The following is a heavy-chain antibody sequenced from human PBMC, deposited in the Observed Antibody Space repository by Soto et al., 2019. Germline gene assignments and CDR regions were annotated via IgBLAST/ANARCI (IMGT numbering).Heavy chain of an antibody. J-gene: IGHJ5*02. CDR2: IYYSGST. Sequence: SETLSLTCTVSGGSISSYYWSWIRQPPGKGLEWTGYIYYSGSTNYNPSLKSRVTISVDTSKNQFSLKLSSVTAADTAVYYCARVVPIPFWFDPWGQGTLVTAPQ. CDR1: GGSISSYY. V-gene: IGHV4-59*01. D-gene: IGHD3-10*01. CDR3: ARVVPIPFWFDP.